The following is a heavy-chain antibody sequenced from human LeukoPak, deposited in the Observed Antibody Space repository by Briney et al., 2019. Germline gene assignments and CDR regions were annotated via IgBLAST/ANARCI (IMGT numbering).Heavy chain of an antibody. V-gene: IGHV4-31*11. CDR1: GDSITSGGCY. CDR3: ARTVARTWGDF. CDR2: IYHSGST. Sequence: PSQTLSLTCAVSGDSITSGGCYWSWIRQHPGKGLEWIGYIYHSGSTYYNPSLKSRLSISVDTSKNQFSLKLNSVTAADTAVYYYARTVARTWGDFWGQGTLVTVSS. J-gene: IGHJ4*02. D-gene: IGHD6-19*01.